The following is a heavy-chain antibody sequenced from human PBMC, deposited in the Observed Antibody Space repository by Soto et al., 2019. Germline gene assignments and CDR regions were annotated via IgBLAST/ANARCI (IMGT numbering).Heavy chain of an antibody. CDR2: INTDGSST. CDR3: AKRGVDTFGLSY. CDR1: GFTFSSFW. J-gene: IGHJ4*02. Sequence: GGSLRLSCAVSGFTFSSFWMHWVRQTPGEGLVWVSRINTDGSSTSYADSVKGRFTISRDNAKNTLYLQMNSLRVEDTAMYYCAKRGVDTFGLSYWGQGTLVTVSS. D-gene: IGHD3-10*01. V-gene: IGHV3-74*01.